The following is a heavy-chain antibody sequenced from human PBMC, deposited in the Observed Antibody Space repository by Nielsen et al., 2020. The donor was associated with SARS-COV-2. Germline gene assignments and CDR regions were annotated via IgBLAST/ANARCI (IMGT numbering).Heavy chain of an antibody. CDR1: GFTFSSYW. CDR2: IKQDGSEK. Sequence: GESLKISCAASGFTFSSYWMSWVRQAPGKGLEWVANIKQDGSEKYYVDSVKGRFTISRDNSKNTLYLQMNSLRAEDTAVYYCARDTPTDAFDIWGQGTMVTVSS. V-gene: IGHV3-7*01. J-gene: IGHJ3*02. CDR3: ARDTPTDAFDI. D-gene: IGHD2-15*01.